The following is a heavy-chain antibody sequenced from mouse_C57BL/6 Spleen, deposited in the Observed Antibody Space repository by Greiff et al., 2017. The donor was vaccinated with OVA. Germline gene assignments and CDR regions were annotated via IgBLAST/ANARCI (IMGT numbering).Heavy chain of an antibody. CDR1: GYTFTSYW. J-gene: IGHJ3*01. D-gene: IGHD1-3*01. CDR2: IYPSDSET. CDR3: ARNVYNTGAWFAY. V-gene: IGHV1-61*01. Sequence: VKLQQPGAELVRPGSSVKLSCKASGYTFTSYWMDWVKQRPGQGLEWIGNIYPSDSETHYNQKFKDKATLTVDTSSSTAYMQLSSLTSVDSSVYYSARNVYNTGAWFAYWGQGALVTVSA.